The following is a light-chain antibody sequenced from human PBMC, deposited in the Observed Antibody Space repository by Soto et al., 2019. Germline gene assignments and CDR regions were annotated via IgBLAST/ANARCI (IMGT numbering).Light chain of an antibody. V-gene: IGLV1-40*01. J-gene: IGLJ1*01. CDR3: QSFDSSLSKYV. CDR1: SSNIGAGYD. CDR2: GYR. Sequence: QSVLTQPPSVSGAPGKRVTISCSGSSSNIGAGYDVHWYQQLPGTAPKLVIYGYRYRPSGVPDRFSGSKSGTSASLAITGLQAEDEADYYCQSFDSSLSKYVFGTGTKVTVL.